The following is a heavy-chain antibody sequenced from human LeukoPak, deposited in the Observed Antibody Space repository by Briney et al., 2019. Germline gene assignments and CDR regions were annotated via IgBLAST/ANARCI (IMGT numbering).Heavy chain of an antibody. CDR2: INPSGGST. CDR1: GYTFTSYY. Sequence: ASVKVSSKASGYTFTSYYMHWVRQAPGQGLEWMGIINPSGGSTSYAQKFQGRVTMTRDTSTSTVYMELSSLRSEDTAVYYCARDWSGDYELDYWGQGTLVTVSS. V-gene: IGHV1-46*01. D-gene: IGHD4-17*01. J-gene: IGHJ4*02. CDR3: ARDWSGDYELDY.